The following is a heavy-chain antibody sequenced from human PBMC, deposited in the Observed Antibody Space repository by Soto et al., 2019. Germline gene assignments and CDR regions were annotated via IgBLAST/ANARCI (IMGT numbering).Heavy chain of an antibody. D-gene: IGHD6-6*01. Sequence: SETLSLTCAVSGGSISSGGYSWSWIRQPPGKGLEWIGYIYHSGSTNYNPSLKSRVTISVDASKNQFSLKLSSVTAADTAVYYCARERGEYSSSSWSNWFDPWGQGTLVTVSS. V-gene: IGHV4-30-2*01. CDR1: GGSISSGGYS. CDR2: IYHSGST. J-gene: IGHJ5*02. CDR3: ARERGEYSSSSWSNWFDP.